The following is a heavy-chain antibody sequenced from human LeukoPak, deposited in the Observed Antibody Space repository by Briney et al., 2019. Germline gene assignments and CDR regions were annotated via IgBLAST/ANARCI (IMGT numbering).Heavy chain of an antibody. D-gene: IGHD5-24*01. J-gene: IGHJ3*02. Sequence: GASVKVSCKAFGHSLTSYSMHWVRQAPGQGLEWMGIINPGGDNTDYAQNFQGRVTMTRDTSTSTVYMGLSSLRSEDTAVYYCARIRDGYNDAYDIWGQGTMVTVSS. CDR1: GHSLTSYS. CDR3: ARIRDGYNDAYDI. CDR2: INPGGDNT. V-gene: IGHV1-46*01.